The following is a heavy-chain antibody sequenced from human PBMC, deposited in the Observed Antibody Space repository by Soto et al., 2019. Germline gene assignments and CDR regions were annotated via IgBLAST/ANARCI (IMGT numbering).Heavy chain of an antibody. D-gene: IGHD6-13*01. Sequence: PGGSLRLSCAASGFTFSSYDMHWVRQATGKGLEWVSAIGTAGDTYYPGSVKGRFTISRENAKNSLYLQMNSLRAGDTAVYYCARGFIAAAGPNNWFDPWGQGTLVTVSS. J-gene: IGHJ5*02. V-gene: IGHV3-13*04. CDR1: GFTFSSYD. CDR3: ARGFIAAAGPNNWFDP. CDR2: IGTAGDT.